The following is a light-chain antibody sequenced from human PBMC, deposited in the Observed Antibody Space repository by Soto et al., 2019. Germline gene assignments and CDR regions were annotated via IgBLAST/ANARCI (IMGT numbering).Light chain of an antibody. CDR1: QSVLDRSNNKNY. CDR3: QQYYAIPRT. V-gene: IGKV4-1*01. CDR2: WAS. J-gene: IGKJ1*01. Sequence: DIVMTQSPDSLAVSLGERAIIHCKSSQSVLDRSNNKNYLTWYQQKPGQPPKPLIYWASTREFGVPDRFSGSGSGTDFTLTISSLQAEDVALYYCQQYYAIPRTFGQGTKVEIK.